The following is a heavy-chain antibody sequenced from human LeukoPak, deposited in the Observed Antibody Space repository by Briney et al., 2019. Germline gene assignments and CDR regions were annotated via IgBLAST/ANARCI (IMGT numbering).Heavy chain of an antibody. J-gene: IGHJ4*02. D-gene: IGHD3-22*01. CDR2: ISYDGSNK. V-gene: IGHV3-30-3*01. CDR1: GFTFSSYA. Sequence: GGSLRLSCAASGFTFSSYAMHWVRQAPGKGLEWVAVISYDGSNKYYADSVKGRFTISRDNSKNTLYLQMNSLRAEDTAVYYCARDGRTYYYDSSGYYIDYWGQGTLVTVSS. CDR3: ARDGRTYYYDSSGYYIDY.